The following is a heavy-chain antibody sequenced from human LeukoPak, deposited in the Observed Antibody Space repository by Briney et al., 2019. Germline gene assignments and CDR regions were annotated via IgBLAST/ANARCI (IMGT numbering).Heavy chain of an antibody. CDR1: GFTFSSYW. V-gene: IGHV3-7*03. J-gene: IGHJ4*02. D-gene: IGHD3-22*01. CDR3: ARAMYYYDSSGYLFDY. CDR2: IKQDGSEK. Sequence: GESLKISCAASGFTFSSYWMSWVRQAPGKGLEWVANIKQDGSEKYYVDSVKGRFTISRDNAKNSLYLQMNSLRAEDTALYYCARAMYYYDSSGYLFDYWGQGTLVTVSS.